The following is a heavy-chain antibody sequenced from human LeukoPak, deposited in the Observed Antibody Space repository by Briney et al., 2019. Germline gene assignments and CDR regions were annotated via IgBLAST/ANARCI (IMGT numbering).Heavy chain of an antibody. Sequence: PGGSLRLSCAASGFSFDDYAMHWVRQAPGKGLEWVSGISWNSGSIGYADSVKGRFIISRDNVKNSLYLQMNSLRPEDTALYYCAKDAQAYGDYLLSWFDPWGQGTLVTVSS. CDR3: AKDAQAYGDYLLSWFDP. CDR1: GFSFDDYA. J-gene: IGHJ5*02. V-gene: IGHV3-9*01. D-gene: IGHD4-17*01. CDR2: ISWNSGSI.